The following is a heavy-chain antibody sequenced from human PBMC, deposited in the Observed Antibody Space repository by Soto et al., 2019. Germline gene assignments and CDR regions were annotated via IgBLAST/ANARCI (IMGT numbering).Heavy chain of an antibody. CDR1: GFKFKSHA. CDR3: PKGDYDFWYGFLED. CDR2: ISASGGNT. D-gene: IGHD3-3*01. J-gene: IGHJ4*02. V-gene: IGHV3-23*02. Sequence: EIQLLESGGGLGQPGGTLRLSCTASGFKFKSHAMTWVRQDLGKGLKCVSSISASGGNTYYLDSVKGRCTISRDNSKNIGVLQICSLRVECTAVSYCPKGDYDFWYGFLEDLVQGSMGSVSS.